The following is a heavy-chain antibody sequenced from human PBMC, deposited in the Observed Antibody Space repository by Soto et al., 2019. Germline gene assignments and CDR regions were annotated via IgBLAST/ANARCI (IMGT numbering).Heavy chain of an antibody. Sequence: QVQLVESGGGVVQPGRSLRLSCAASGFTLNSYGRHWVRQAPGKGLEWVAVISYDGSDKYYADSVKGRFTISRDNSKNTLYLQMNSLRAEDTAVYYCSKDLDGLQGLVDSSFCFDYWGQGTLVTVSS. D-gene: IGHD3-16*02. CDR3: SKDLDGLQGLVDSSFCFDY. J-gene: IGHJ4*02. CDR2: ISYDGSDK. V-gene: IGHV3-30*18. CDR1: GFTLNSYG.